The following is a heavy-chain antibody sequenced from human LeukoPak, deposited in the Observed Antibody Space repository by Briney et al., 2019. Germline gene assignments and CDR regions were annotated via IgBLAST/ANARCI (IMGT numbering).Heavy chain of an antibody. D-gene: IGHD4-17*01. CDR3: ASQMTTVTQIDY. Sequence: GGSLRLSCAASGFTFSDYYMSWIRQAPGKGLEWVSYISSSGSTIYYADSVKGRFTISRDNAKNSLYLQVNSLRAEDTAVYYCASQMTTVTQIDYWGQGTLVTVSS. CDR2: ISSSGSTI. J-gene: IGHJ4*02. V-gene: IGHV3-11*01. CDR1: GFTFSDYY.